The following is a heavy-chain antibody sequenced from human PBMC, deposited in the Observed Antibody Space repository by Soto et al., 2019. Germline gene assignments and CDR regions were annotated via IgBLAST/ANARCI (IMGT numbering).Heavy chain of an antibody. Sequence: QVQLVESGGGLVKPGGSLRLSCASSGFPFSDHYMSWIRRSPGKGLEFLSYISPGTTYKNYADSVKGRFTISRDNAKSSLYLQLNGIRAEDTAVYFCSRGGGGGLFDLWGQGTFVTVSS. J-gene: IGHJ4*02. CDR1: GFPFSDHY. CDR2: ISPGTTYK. CDR3: SRGGGGGLFDL. V-gene: IGHV3-11*06. D-gene: IGHD2-21*01.